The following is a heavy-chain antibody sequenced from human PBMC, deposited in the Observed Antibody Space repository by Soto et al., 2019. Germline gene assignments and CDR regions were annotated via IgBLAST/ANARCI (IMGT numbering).Heavy chain of an antibody. V-gene: IGHV1-58*01. D-gene: IGHD3-22*01. J-gene: IGHJ4*02. CDR3: AAENYYDSSGYYPYYFDY. Sequence: VASVKVSCKASGFTFTSSAVQWVRQARGQRLEWIGWIVVGSGNTNYAQKFQERVTITRDMSTSTAYMELSSLRSEDTAVYYCAAENYYDSSGYYPYYFDYWGQGTLVTVS. CDR2: IVVGSGNT. CDR1: GFTFTSSA.